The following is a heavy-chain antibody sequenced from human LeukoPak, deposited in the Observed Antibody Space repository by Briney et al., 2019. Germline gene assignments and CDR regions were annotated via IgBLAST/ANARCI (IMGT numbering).Heavy chain of an antibody. CDR1: GGSISSGGYS. CDR3: ARGMGIDAYYDFWSGYPQPHFDY. Sequence: SQTLSLTCAVSGGSISSGGYSWSWIRQPPGKGLEWIGYIYHSGSTYYNPSLKSRVTISVDRSKNQFSLKLSSVTAADTAVYYCARGMGIDAYYDFWSGYPQPHFDYWGQGTLVTVSS. V-gene: IGHV4-30-2*01. J-gene: IGHJ4*02. D-gene: IGHD3-3*01. CDR2: IYHSGST.